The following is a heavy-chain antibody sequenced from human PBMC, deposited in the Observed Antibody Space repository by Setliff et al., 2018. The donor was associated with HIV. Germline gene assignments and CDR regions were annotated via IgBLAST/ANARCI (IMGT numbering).Heavy chain of an antibody. CDR3: ARSLAGLMNYFDY. Sequence: SETLSLTCTVSGGSINRISYYWGWIRQAPGRGLEWIGSIYNSGSTYYNPSLKSRIFISSDTSKNQISLRLTSVTAAYTAVYFCARSLAGLMNYFDYWGQGMLVTVSS. D-gene: IGHD6-19*01. CDR2: IYNSGST. V-gene: IGHV4-39*01. J-gene: IGHJ4*02. CDR1: GGSINRISYY.